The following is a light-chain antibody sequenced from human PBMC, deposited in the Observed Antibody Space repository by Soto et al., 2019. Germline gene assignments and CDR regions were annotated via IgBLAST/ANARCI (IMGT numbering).Light chain of an antibody. CDR3: HQRQSWPRT. CDR1: QTLSNR. V-gene: IGKV3-11*01. Sequence: EIVLTQSPATLSSFPGERVTLSCRASQTLSNRLAWYQHKPGQAPGLLIYVTSNRATGIPARFSGSGSGTDYTLTISSLEPEDSAVYYCHQRQSWPRTFGQGTKVDI. J-gene: IGKJ1*01. CDR2: VTS.